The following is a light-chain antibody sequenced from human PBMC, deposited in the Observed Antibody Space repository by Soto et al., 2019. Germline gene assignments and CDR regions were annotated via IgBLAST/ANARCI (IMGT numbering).Light chain of an antibody. Sequence: EIVLTQSPGTLSLSPGERATLSCRASQSVSSSYLAWYQQKPGQAPRLLIYGASSRATGIPDRFSGSGSGTDFTLTIIRLEREDFAVYYCQQYGSSPRYTFGQGTKLEIK. CDR1: QSVSSSY. CDR3: QQYGSSPRYT. V-gene: IGKV3-20*01. J-gene: IGKJ2*01. CDR2: GAS.